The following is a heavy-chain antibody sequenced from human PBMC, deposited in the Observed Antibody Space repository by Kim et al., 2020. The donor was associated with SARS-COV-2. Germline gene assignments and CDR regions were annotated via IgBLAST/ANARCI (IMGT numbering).Heavy chain of an antibody. Sequence: LKFQGRVTITRDTSASTAYMELSSLRSEDTAVYYCARAPQYGSGRYYFDYWGQGTLVTVSS. CDR3: ARAPQYGSGRYYFDY. V-gene: IGHV1-3*01. J-gene: IGHJ4*02. D-gene: IGHD3-10*01.